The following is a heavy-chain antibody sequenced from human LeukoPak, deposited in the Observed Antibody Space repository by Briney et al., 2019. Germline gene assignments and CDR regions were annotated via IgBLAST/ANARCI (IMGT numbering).Heavy chain of an antibody. Sequence: GRSLRLSCTASGFTFGDYAMGWFRQAPGKGLEWVGFIRSKAYGGTTEYAASVKGRFTISRDDSKSIAYLQMNSLKTEETAVYYCTRDSNVVVPDDEYFQHWGQGTLVTVSS. V-gene: IGHV3-49*03. J-gene: IGHJ1*01. D-gene: IGHD2-2*01. CDR1: GFTFGDYA. CDR2: IRSKAYGGTT. CDR3: TRDSNVVVPDDEYFQH.